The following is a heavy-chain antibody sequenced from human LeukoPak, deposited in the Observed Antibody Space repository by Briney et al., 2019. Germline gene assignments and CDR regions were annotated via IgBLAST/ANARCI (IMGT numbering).Heavy chain of an antibody. D-gene: IGHD3-16*02. CDR1: GYTLTELS. J-gene: IGHJ4*02. CDR2: FDPEDGET. Sequence: ASVKVSCKVSGYTLTELSVHWVRQAPGKGLEWMGGFDPEDGETIYAQKFQGRVTMTEDTSTDTAYMELRSLRSDDTAVYYCARLSDYVWGSYRSFDYWGQGTLVTVSS. CDR3: ARLSDYVWGSYRSFDY. V-gene: IGHV1-24*01.